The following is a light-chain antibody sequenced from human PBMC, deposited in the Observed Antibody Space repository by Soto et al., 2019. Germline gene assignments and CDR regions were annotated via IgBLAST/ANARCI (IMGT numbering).Light chain of an antibody. J-gene: IGKJ5*01. CDR3: QQANSFPIT. Sequence: QLNQSPSSLSTSVGDRVTITSRAIRGIRIYLAWYQQKPGKAPELLIYAASTLQTGVPSRFSGSGSGTDFTLTISSLQPEDFATYYCQQANSFPITFGQGRLLEVK. CDR1: RGIRIY. CDR2: AAS. V-gene: IGKV1-9*01.